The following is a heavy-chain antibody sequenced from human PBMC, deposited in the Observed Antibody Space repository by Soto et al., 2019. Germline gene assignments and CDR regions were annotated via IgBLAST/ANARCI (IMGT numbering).Heavy chain of an antibody. V-gene: IGHV3-23*01. CDR1: VFTFSSYA. D-gene: IGHD6-19*01. CDR2: ISGSGGST. CDR3: AKVAVAGIYIDY. Sequence: GGSLRLACASSVFTFSSYAMSWVRQAPGKGLEWVSAISGSGGSTYYADSVKGRFTISRDNSKNTLYLQMNSLRAEDTAVYYCAKVAVAGIYIDYWGQGTLVTVSS. J-gene: IGHJ4*02.